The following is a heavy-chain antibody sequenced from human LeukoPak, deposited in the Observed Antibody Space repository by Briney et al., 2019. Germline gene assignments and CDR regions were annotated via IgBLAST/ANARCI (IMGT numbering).Heavy chain of an antibody. CDR1: GYTFTNFY. CDR2: INPSGGNT. J-gene: IGHJ4*02. CDR3: AREVGIRGHFGY. V-gene: IGHV1-46*01. Sequence: GASVKVSCKASGYTFTNFYMHWVRQAPGQGLEWMGIINPSGGNTGYAQKFQGRVTMTRDTSTSTVYTELSSLRSEDTAVYYCAREVGIRGHFGYWGRGTPVTVSS. D-gene: IGHD1-26*01.